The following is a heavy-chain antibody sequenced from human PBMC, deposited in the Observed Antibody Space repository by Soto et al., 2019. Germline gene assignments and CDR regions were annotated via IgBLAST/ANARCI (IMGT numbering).Heavy chain of an antibody. J-gene: IGHJ4*02. V-gene: IGHV4-34*01. D-gene: IGHD3-9*01. CDR2: INHSGST. Sequence: QVQLQQWGAGLLKPSETLSLTCAVYGGSFSGYYWSWIRQPPGKGLEWIGEINHSGSTNYNPSLKSRVTISVDTSKNQFSLKLSSVTAADTAVYYCARGLDIRTNDYWGQGTLVTVSS. CDR3: ARGLDIRTNDY. CDR1: GGSFSGYY.